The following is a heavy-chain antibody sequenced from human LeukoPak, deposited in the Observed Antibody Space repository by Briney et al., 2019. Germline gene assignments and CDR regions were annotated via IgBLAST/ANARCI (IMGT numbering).Heavy chain of an antibody. CDR3: ARSSSSWYRGRFDP. CDR2: IYYSGST. D-gene: IGHD6-13*01. Sequence: PSETLCLTCTVSGGSISSYYWSWIRQPPGKGLEWIGYIYYSGSTNYNPSLKSRLTISVDTSKNQFSLKLSSVTAADTAVYYCARSSSSWYRGRFDPWGQGTLVTVSS. J-gene: IGHJ5*02. V-gene: IGHV4-59*01. CDR1: GGSISSYY.